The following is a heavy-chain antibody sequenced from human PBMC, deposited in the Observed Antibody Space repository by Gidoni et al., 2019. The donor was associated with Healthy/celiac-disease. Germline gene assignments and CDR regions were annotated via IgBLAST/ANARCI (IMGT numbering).Heavy chain of an antibody. J-gene: IGHJ6*02. Sequence: EVQLVESGGGLVQPGGSLRLSCAASVFTFSSYSMNWVRQAPGKGLELVSYISSSSSTIYYADSVKGRFTISRDNAKNSLYLQMNSLRAEDTAVYYCARGLGVTLPYYYYGMDVWGQGTTVTVSS. CDR1: VFTFSSYS. D-gene: IGHD3-16*01. V-gene: IGHV3-48*01. CDR2: ISSSSSTI. CDR3: ARGLGVTLPYYYYGMDV.